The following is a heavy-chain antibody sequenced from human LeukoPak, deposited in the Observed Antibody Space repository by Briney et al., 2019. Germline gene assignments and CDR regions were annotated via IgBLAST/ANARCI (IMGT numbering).Heavy chain of an antibody. D-gene: IGHD5-18*01. CDR1: GFTFSSYS. CDR2: ISSSSSTI. Sequence: GGSLRLSCAASGFTFSSYSMNWVRQAPGKGLEWVSYISSSSSTIYYADSVKGRFTISRDNAKNSLYLQMNSLRAEDTAVYYCARGSGYSYGSYYYYMDVWGKGTTVTVSS. V-gene: IGHV3-48*01. CDR3: ARGSGYSYGSYYYYMDV. J-gene: IGHJ6*03.